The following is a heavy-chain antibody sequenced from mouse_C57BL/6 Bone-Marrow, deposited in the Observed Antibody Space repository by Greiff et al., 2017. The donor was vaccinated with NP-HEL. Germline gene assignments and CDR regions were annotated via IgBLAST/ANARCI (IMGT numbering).Heavy chain of an antibody. CDR2: IWRGGST. D-gene: IGHD2-4*01. V-gene: IGHV2-5*01. Sequence: VQRVESGPGLVQPSQSLSITCTVSGFSFTSYGVHWVRQSPGKGLEWLGEIWRGGSTDYYAAFMSSLSITKDNSKSQVFVKINSLQADDTAIYYCAKDDDDPAWFAYWGQGTLVTVSA. CDR3: AKDDDDPAWFAY. CDR1: GFSFTSYG. J-gene: IGHJ3*01.